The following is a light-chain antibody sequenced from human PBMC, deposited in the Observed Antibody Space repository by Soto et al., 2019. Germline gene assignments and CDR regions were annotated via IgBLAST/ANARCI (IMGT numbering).Light chain of an antibody. CDR3: WSYAGPYTLGL. Sequence: QSALTQPRSVSGSPGQSVAISCTGTSSDVGGYNYVSWYQQHPGKAPRLLIYDVNERPSGVPDRFSGSKSGNTASLTISGPQAEDEVDYYCWSYAGPYTLGLFGGGTTLTVL. CDR1: SSDVGGYNY. V-gene: IGLV2-11*01. J-gene: IGLJ2*01. CDR2: DVN.